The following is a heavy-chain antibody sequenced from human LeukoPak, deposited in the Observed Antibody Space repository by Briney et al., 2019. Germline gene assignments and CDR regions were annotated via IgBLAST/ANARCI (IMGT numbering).Heavy chain of an antibody. CDR1: GFPVRNYW. V-gene: IGHV3-7*01. J-gene: IGHJ4*02. CDR3: ARDDYGGTKY. D-gene: IGHD4/OR15-4a*01. CDR2: IKQDGSEK. Sequence: GGSLRISCAASGFPVRNYWLSWVRQAPGKGLEWVANIKQDGSEKYYVDSVKGRFTISRDNAKNSLYLQMNSLRAEDTAVYYCARDDYGGTKYWGQGTLVTVSS.